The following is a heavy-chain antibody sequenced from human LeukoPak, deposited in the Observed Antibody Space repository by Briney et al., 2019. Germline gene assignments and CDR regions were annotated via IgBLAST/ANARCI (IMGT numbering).Heavy chain of an antibody. Sequence: GGSLRLSRAAFGFTFSDYYMTWIRQAPGKGLEWVSYISPNSGDIKYADSVKGRFTISRDNAKKSLYLQMNSLTAEDTSVYYCSRDPRRLDYWGQGALVTVSS. CDR2: ISPNSGDI. V-gene: IGHV3-11*06. CDR1: GFTFSDYY. CDR3: SRDPRRLDY. J-gene: IGHJ4*02.